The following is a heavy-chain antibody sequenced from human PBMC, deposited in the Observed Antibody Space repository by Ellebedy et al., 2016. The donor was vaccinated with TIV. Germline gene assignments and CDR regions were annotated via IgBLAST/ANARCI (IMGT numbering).Heavy chain of an antibody. CDR3: AKGWFSFDI. V-gene: IGHV3-23*01. CDR1: GFTFSNHG. J-gene: IGHJ3*02. D-gene: IGHD3-10*01. Sequence: GESLKISCAASGFTFSNHGMSWVRQAPGKGLEGVSIFGGSGGSTYYADSVKGRFTISRDNSKNTLYLQMNSLRAEDTALYYCAKGWFSFDIWGQGTTVTVSS. CDR2: FGGSGGST.